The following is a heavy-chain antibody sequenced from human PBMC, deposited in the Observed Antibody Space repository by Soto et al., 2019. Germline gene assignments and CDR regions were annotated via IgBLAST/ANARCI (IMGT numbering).Heavy chain of an antibody. Sequence: DSVKVSCTASGYTFTGYSMHCGRKAHGQGLEWIGWINPNSGGTNYAQKFQGWVTMTRETSTSTAYIDLSRLRADDASVDYCARAPSTREPFVIWGQGDIVTV. CDR2: INPNSGGT. J-gene: IGHJ3*02. CDR1: GYTFTGYS. CDR3: ARAPSTREPFVI. V-gene: IGHV1-2*04.